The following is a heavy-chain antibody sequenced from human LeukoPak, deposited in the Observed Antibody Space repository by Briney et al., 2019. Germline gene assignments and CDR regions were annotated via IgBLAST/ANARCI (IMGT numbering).Heavy chain of an antibody. CDR1: GGSISSGGYY. Sequence: SQTLSLTCTVSGGSISSGGYYWSWIRQHPGKGLEWIGYIYYSGSTYYNPSLKSRVTISVDTSKNQFSLKLSSVTAADTAAYYCARVPSTRTYYGMDVWGQGTTVTVSS. J-gene: IGHJ6*02. D-gene: IGHD2-2*01. CDR2: IYYSGST. V-gene: IGHV4-31*03. CDR3: ARVPSTRTYYGMDV.